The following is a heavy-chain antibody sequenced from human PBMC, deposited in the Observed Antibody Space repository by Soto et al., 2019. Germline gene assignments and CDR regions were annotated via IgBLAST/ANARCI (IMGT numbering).Heavy chain of an antibody. D-gene: IGHD3-22*01. V-gene: IGHV3-15*07. CDR3: TTGDGLDYYDSSGPAYYGMDV. CDR2: IKSKTDGGTT. J-gene: IGHJ6*02. Sequence: GGSLRLSCAASGFTFSNAWMNWVRQAPGKGLEWVGRIKSKTDGGTTDYAAPVKGRFTISRDDSKNTLYLQMNSLKTEDTAVYYCTTGDGLDYYDSSGPAYYGMDVWGQGTTVTVSS. CDR1: GFTFSNAW.